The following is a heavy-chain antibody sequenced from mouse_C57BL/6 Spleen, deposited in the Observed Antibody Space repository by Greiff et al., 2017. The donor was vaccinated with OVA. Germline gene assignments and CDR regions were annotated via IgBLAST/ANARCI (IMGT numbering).Heavy chain of an antibody. CDR2: IDPETGGT. V-gene: IGHV1-15*01. J-gene: IGHJ3*01. Sequence: VKLQQSGAELVRPGASVTLSCKASGYTFTDYEMHWVKQTPVHGLEWIGAIDPETGGTAYNQKFKGKAILTADKSSSTAYMELRSLTSEDSAVYYCTRGGDYYGSSFLFAYWGQGTLVTVSA. D-gene: IGHD1-1*01. CDR3: TRGGDYYGSSFLFAY. CDR1: GYTFTDYE.